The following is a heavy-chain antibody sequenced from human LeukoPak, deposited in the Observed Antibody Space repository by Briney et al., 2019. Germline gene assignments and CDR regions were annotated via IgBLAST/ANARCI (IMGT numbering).Heavy chain of an antibody. Sequence: GRSLTLSCAASGFIYNHYGMHWVRQAPGKGLEWVAVIWSDGTNSFYGGSVKGRFTISRDNSQNTLFLQMDSLRVEDTAVYYCVRDAQRGFDYSNSLRYWGHGTLVTVSS. CDR2: IWSDGTNS. D-gene: IGHD4-11*01. CDR3: VRDAQRGFDYSNSLRY. CDR1: GFIYNHYG. V-gene: IGHV3-33*08. J-gene: IGHJ4*01.